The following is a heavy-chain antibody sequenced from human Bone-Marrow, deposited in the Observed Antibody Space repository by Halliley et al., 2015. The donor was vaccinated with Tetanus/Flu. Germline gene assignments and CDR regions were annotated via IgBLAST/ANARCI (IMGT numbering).Heavy chain of an antibody. J-gene: IGHJ4*02. CDR2: TYGGGTT. V-gene: IGHV3-66*01. Sequence: KGPEWVSITYGGGTTYYADSVKDRFTISRDISKNTLYLQMNSLRAEDTAVYYCARDRGYSCDYWGQGTLVTVSS. D-gene: IGHD5-18*01. CDR3: ARDRGYSCDY.